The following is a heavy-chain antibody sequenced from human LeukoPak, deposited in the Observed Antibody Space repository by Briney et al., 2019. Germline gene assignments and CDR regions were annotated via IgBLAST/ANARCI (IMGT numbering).Heavy chain of an antibody. D-gene: IGHD6-19*01. CDR3: ARVSLVAVAGAGLDV. Sequence: KPGGSLRLSCAASGFTFSSYSMNWVRQAPGKGLEWVSSISSSSSYIYYADSVKGRFTISRDNAKNSLYLQMNSLRAEDTAVYHCARVSLVAVAGAGLDVWGKGTTVTVSS. CDR2: ISSSSSYI. V-gene: IGHV3-21*01. CDR1: GFTFSSYS. J-gene: IGHJ6*04.